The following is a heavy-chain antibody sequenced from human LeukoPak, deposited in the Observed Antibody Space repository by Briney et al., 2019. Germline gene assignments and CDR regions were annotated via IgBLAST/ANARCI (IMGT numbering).Heavy chain of an antibody. CDR3: ATVKMATIRGTFDY. J-gene: IGHJ4*02. Sequence: GASVKVSCKASGGTFSSYAISWVRQAPGQGLEWMGRIIPILGIANYAQKFQGRVTITADKSTSTAYMELSSLRSEDTAVYYCATVKMATIRGTFDYWGQATLVTVSS. D-gene: IGHD5-24*01. CDR1: GGTFSSYA. V-gene: IGHV1-69*04. CDR2: IIPILGIA.